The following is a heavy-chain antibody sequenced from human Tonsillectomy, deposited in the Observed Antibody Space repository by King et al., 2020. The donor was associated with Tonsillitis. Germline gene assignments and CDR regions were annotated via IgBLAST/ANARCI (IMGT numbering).Heavy chain of an antibody. V-gene: IGHV3-30*04. CDR1: EFFFNSYS. Sequence: VQLVESGGGVVQPGESLRLSCAASEFFFNSYSMHWVRQAPGKGLEWVAVITYTGNAQYYADSVKGRFTISRDNYKNTLFLQMNSLRVEDTAIYYCARGDRDFWSDLFDYGGPGTLVTVSS. CDR3: ARGDRDFWSDLFDY. J-gene: IGHJ4*02. CDR2: ITYTGNAQ. D-gene: IGHD3-3*01.